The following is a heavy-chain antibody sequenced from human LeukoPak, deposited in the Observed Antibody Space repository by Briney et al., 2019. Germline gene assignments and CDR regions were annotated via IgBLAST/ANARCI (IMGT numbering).Heavy chain of an antibody. V-gene: IGHV3-21*01. CDR2: ISSTSAYI. D-gene: IGHD6-19*01. J-gene: IGHJ5*01. CDR1: GFALRSYT. CDR3: ARVAVAGPTGWFDS. Sequence: GGSLRLSCAASGFALRSYTVTRIRQAPGKGLEWVSSISSTSAYINYAESVKGRFSISRDNVDNVVHLQMSSLTNEDTAVYYCARVAVAGPTGWFDSWGRGTLVTVSS.